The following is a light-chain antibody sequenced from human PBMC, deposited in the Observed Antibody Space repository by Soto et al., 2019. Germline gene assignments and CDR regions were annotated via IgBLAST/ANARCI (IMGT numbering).Light chain of an antibody. CDR1: SSDIGGYNY. J-gene: IGLJ1*01. V-gene: IGLV2-14*01. CDR2: EGS. Sequence: QSALTQPASVSGSPGQSITISCTGTSSDIGGYNYVSWYQQHPGKAPKLMIYEGSSRPSGVSNRFSGSKSGNTASLTISGLQAEDEADYFCGSYTSTSTHYVFGRGTKLTVL. CDR3: GSYTSTSTHYV.